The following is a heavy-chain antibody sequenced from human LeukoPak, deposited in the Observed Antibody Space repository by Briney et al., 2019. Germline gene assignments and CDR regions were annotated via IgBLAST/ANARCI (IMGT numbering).Heavy chain of an antibody. V-gene: IGHV3-74*01. CDR3: ARDKRYYYYGMDV. CDR1: GLAVTTEW. J-gene: IGHJ6*02. CDR2: VNRDGSIR. Sequence: GGSLRLSCAATGLAVTTEWMHWVRQAPGKGLVWVSGVNRDGSIRNYADSVKGRFTISRDNAKNSLYLQMNTLRAEDTAVYYCARDKRYYYYGMDVWGQGTTVTVS.